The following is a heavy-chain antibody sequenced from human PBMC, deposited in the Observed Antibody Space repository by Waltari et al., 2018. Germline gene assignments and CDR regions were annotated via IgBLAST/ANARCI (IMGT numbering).Heavy chain of an antibody. CDR2: IYYSGST. D-gene: IGHD6-13*01. Sequence: QVQLQESGPGLVKPSETLSLTCTVSGGSISSYYWRWIRQPPGKGLEWIGYIYYSGSTNYNPSLKSRVTISVDTSKNQFSLKLSSVTAADTAVYYCASEDRIAAAGTFGYWGQGTLVTVSS. J-gene: IGHJ4*02. CDR1: GGSISSYY. CDR3: ASEDRIAAAGTFGY. V-gene: IGHV4-59*01.